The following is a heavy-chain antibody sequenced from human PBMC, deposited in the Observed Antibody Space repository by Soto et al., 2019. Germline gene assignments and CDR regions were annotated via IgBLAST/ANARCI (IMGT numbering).Heavy chain of an antibody. J-gene: IGHJ3*02. D-gene: IGHD3-3*01. CDR3: VIEGVIGWGGLDI. CDR2: VNHGRST. CDR1: AGSFSGFH. V-gene: IGHV4-34*01. Sequence: QVQLQQWGAGLLKPSETLSLTCAVSAGSFSGFHWSWIRQPPGKGLEWIGEVNHGRSTNYNPSLKSRVTMSMDTSKSQFSLELTSVTAADTAVYYCVIEGVIGWGGLDIWGPGTRVTVSS.